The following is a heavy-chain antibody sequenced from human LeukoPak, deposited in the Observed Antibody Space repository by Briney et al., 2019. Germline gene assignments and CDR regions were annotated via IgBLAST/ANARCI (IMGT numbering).Heavy chain of an antibody. V-gene: IGHV3-9*03. J-gene: IGHJ3*02. Sequence: GRSLRLSCAASGFTFDDYAMHWVRQAPGKGLERVSGISWKSDKIAYADSVKGRFTISRDNAKNSLYLQMNSLRAEDMALYYCAKDIGSGSHRAFDIWGQGATVTVSS. CDR2: ISWKSDKI. CDR1: GFTFDDYA. D-gene: IGHD3-10*01. CDR3: AKDIGSGSHRAFDI.